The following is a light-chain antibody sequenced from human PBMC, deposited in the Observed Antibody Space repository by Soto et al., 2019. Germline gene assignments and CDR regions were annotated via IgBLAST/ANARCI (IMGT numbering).Light chain of an antibody. J-gene: IGLJ1*01. CDR3: SSYTSSSTLLYV. V-gene: IGLV2-14*01. Sequence: QSALTQPASVSGSPGQSITISCTGTSSDVGGYNYVSWYQQHPGKATKLMIYDVSNRPSGVSNRFSGSKSGNTVSLTISGLQAEDESDYYCSSYTSSSTLLYVFGTGTKVTVL. CDR2: DVS. CDR1: SSDVGGYNY.